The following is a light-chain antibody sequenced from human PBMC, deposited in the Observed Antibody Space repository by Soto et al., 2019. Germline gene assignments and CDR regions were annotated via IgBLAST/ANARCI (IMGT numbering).Light chain of an antibody. CDR3: QQSDTSPLT. CDR1: QYVSAN. Sequence: ETVMTQFPATLSVSPGEIATLSCRASQYVSANLAWYQQQPGQPPRLLIYYLSNRVTGIPARFSGRGSETEFALTITSLQSEDFAVYYCQQSDTSPLTFGGGTKVQIK. V-gene: IGKV3D-15*01. J-gene: IGKJ4*01. CDR2: YLS.